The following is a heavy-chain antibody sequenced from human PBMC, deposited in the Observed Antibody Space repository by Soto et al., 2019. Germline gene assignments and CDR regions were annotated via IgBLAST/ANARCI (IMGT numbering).Heavy chain of an antibody. V-gene: IGHV4-34*01. CDR2: INHSGSS. CDR3: ARVFSMTTPVDY. D-gene: IGHD4-4*01. J-gene: IGHJ4*02. Sequence: PSETLSLTCSFSGDSVTSHYLTWIRQPPGKGLEWIGEINHSGSSNYNPSLKSRLTISVDTSKNQFSLKLSSVTAADMAVYYCARVFSMTTPVDYWGQGTLVTVSS. CDR1: GDSVTSHY.